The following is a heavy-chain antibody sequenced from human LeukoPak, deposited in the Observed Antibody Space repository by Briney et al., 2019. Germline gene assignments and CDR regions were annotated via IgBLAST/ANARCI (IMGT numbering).Heavy chain of an antibody. D-gene: IGHD3-22*01. V-gene: IGHV3-7*03. CDR2: IKQDGSEK. CDR3: ARDIMRPDYYDSSGYYYYYYGMDV. J-gene: IGHJ6*02. Sequence: GGSLRLSCAASGFIFSSYWMSWVRQAPGKGLEWVANIKQDGSEKYYVDSVKGRFTISRDNAKNSLYLQMNSLRAEDTAVYYCARDIMRPDYYDSSGYYYYYYGMDVWGQGTTVTVSS. CDR1: GFIFSSYW.